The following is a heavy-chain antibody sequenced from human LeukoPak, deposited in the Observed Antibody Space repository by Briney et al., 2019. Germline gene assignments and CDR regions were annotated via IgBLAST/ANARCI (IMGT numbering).Heavy chain of an antibody. CDR1: GFTFSNYG. CDR3: AKDSLGIAVAGTTRFDY. J-gene: IGHJ4*02. Sequence: PGGSLRLSCAASGFTFSNYGLSWVRQAPGKGLEWVSAISGSGGSTYYADSVKGRFTISRDNSKNTLYLQMNSLRAEDTAVYYCAKDSLGIAVAGTTRFDYWGQGTLVTVSS. V-gene: IGHV3-23*01. CDR2: ISGSGGST. D-gene: IGHD6-19*01.